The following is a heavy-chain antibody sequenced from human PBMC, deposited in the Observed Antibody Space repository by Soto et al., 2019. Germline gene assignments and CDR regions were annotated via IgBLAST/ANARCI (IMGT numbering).Heavy chain of an antibody. CDR1: GFTFSSYA. CDR2: ISGSGGST. Sequence: EVQLLESGGGLVQPGGSLRLSCAASGFTFSSYAMSWVRQAPGKGLEWVSAISGSGGSTYYADSVKGRFTISRDNSKNTLYLQMNSLRAEDTAVYYCAKGRGSYYDFWSGYSNDAFDIWGQGTMVTVSS. CDR3: AKGRGSYYDFWSGYSNDAFDI. J-gene: IGHJ3*02. V-gene: IGHV3-23*01. D-gene: IGHD3-3*01.